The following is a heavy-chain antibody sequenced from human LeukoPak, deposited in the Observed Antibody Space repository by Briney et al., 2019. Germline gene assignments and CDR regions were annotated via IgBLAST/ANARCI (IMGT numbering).Heavy chain of an antibody. V-gene: IGHV3-7*01. CDR2: VRQDGGET. J-gene: IGHJ4*02. CDR3: ARGSSLTTATSALFES. D-gene: IGHD1-1*01. Sequence: GSLRLSCSASGFTFSTYWMTWVRQAPGKGLEWVANVRQDGGETFYVDSVKGRFTISRDNAKNSLFLQMNSLRAEDTALYYCARGSSLTTATSALFESWGQGSLVTVSS. CDR1: GFTFSTYW.